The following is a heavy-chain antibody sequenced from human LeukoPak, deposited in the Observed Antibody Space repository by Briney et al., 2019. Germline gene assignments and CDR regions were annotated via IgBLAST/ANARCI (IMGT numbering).Heavy chain of an antibody. CDR1: GGSISSGGYY. J-gene: IGHJ6*02. CDR2: IYYSGST. Sequence: PSETLSLTCTVSGGSISSGGYYWSWIRQHPGKGLEWIGHIYYSGSTNYNPSLKSRVTISVDTSKNQFSLKLSSVTAADTAVYYCARNSPFYYYGMDIWGQGTTVTVSS. CDR3: ARNSPFYYYGMDI. V-gene: IGHV4-61*08. D-gene: IGHD4-23*01.